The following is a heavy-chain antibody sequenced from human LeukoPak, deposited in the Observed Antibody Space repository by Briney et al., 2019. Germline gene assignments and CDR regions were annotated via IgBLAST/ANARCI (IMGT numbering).Heavy chain of an antibody. Sequence: SETLSLTCTVSGDSISSTNYYWGWLRQPPGKGLEWIGSIYYSGTTYYKPSLKSRVTISVDTSKNQLSLKLTSVTAADTAVYYCGREQTPFDYWGQGTLVTVSS. V-gene: IGHV4-39*02. CDR2: IYYSGTT. D-gene: IGHD4-23*01. J-gene: IGHJ4*02. CDR3: GREQTPFDY. CDR1: GDSISSTNYY.